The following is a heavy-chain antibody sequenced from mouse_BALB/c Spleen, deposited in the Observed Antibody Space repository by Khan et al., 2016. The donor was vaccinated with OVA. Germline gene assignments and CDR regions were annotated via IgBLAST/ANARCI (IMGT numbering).Heavy chain of an antibody. J-gene: IGHJ2*01. Sequence: VQLQESGPGLVNPSQSLSLICTVTGYPITSDYAWNWIRQFPGNKLEWMGFISYSGNTNYNPSLKSRIPITRDTSKNQFFLHLNSVTTEDTATYYCARVYGGDFDYWGQGTTLTGSS. CDR1: GYPITSDYA. V-gene: IGHV3-2*02. CDR2: ISYSGNT. CDR3: ARVYGGDFDY. D-gene: IGHD1-1*01.